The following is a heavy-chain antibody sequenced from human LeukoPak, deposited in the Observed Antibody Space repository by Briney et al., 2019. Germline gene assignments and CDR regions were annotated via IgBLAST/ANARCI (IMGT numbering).Heavy chain of an antibody. D-gene: IGHD2-15*01. CDR1: GGSFSGYF. CDR3: ARATGEVPVRGWAFDI. V-gene: IGHV4-34*01. Sequence: SETLSLTCGVYGGSFSGYFWSWIRQTPGTGLEWIGEINHSGSTNYNPSLKSRVTISVDTSKNQFSLKLSSVTAAGTAMYYCARATGEVPVRGWAFDIWGQGTMVTVSS. J-gene: IGHJ3*02. CDR2: INHSGST.